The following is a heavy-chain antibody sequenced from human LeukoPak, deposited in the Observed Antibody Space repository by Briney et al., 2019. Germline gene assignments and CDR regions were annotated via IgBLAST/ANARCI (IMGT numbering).Heavy chain of an antibody. Sequence: GGSLRLSCAASGFTVSSNYMSWVRQAPGKGLEWVSVIYSGGSTYYADSVKGRFTISRDNSKNTLYLQMNRLRAEDTAVYYCARGGYYDSSGPSDYWGQGTLVTVSS. V-gene: IGHV3-66*02. CDR3: ARGGYYDSSGPSDY. J-gene: IGHJ4*02. D-gene: IGHD3-22*01. CDR2: IYSGGST. CDR1: GFTVSSNY.